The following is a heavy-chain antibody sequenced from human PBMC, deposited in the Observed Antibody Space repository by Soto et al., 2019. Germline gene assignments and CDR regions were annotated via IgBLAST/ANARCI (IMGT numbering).Heavy chain of an antibody. Sequence: SETLSLTCTVSGGSISSYYGSWIRQPAGKGLEWIGRIYSSGNSNYNPSLKSRVTMSVDTSKNQFSLKLASVTAADTAVYYCARYYRDILYDLVLYWGQGTLVTVSS. CDR3: ARYYRDILYDLVLY. CDR2: IYSSGNS. V-gene: IGHV4-4*07. D-gene: IGHD3-9*01. CDR1: GGSISSYY. J-gene: IGHJ4*02.